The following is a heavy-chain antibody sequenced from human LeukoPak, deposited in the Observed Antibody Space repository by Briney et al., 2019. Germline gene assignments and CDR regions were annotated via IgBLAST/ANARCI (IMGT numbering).Heavy chain of an antibody. Sequence: GGSLRLSCAASGFTFDDYAMHWVRQAPGKGPEWVSLISWDGGSTYYVDSVKGRFTISRDNSKNSLYLQMNSLRTEDTALYYCAKGRLVRGVTTLVDYWGQGTLVTVSS. CDR2: ISWDGGST. CDR1: GFTFDDYA. V-gene: IGHV3-43*01. D-gene: IGHD3-10*01. J-gene: IGHJ4*02. CDR3: AKGRLVRGVTTLVDY.